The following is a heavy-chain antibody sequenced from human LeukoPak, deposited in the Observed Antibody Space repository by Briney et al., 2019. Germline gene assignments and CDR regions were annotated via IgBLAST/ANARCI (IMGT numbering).Heavy chain of an antibody. Sequence: SETLSLTCAVYGGSFSGYYWSWIRQPPGKGLEWIGEINHSGSTNYNPSLKSRVTISVDTSKNQFSLKLSSVTAADTAVYYCARRYYDSSGSAYFQHWGQGTPVTVSS. CDR1: GGSFSGYY. V-gene: IGHV4-34*01. J-gene: IGHJ1*01. CDR3: ARRYYDSSGSAYFQH. D-gene: IGHD3-22*01. CDR2: INHSGST.